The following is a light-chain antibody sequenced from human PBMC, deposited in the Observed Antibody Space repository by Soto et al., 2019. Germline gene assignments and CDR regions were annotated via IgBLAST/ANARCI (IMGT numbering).Light chain of an antibody. CDR1: QGISSY. Sequence: AIRMTQSPSSLSASTGDRVTITCRASQGISSYLAWYQQKPGKAPKLLIYAASTLQSGVSSRFSGSGSGTDFTLTISCLQSEVFATYYWQQYYSYPRMFGQGTKVEIK. CDR2: AAS. J-gene: IGKJ1*01. CDR3: QQYYSYPRM. V-gene: IGKV1-8*01.